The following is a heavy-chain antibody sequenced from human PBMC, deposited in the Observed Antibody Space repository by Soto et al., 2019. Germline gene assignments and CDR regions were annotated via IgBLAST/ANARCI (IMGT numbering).Heavy chain of an antibody. D-gene: IGHD6-6*01. CDR1: GFTFSNYS. Sequence: EVQLLESGGGLVQPGGSLRLFCAASGFTFSNYSMSWVRQAPGKGLEWVSGMNSGGRSYYADSVKGRFTISRDTSKNMLYLQMNSLRADDTAVFYCAKALQYSSSRDYFYYGMDVWGQGTTVTVSS. V-gene: IGHV3-23*01. CDR3: AKALQYSSSRDYFYYGMDV. J-gene: IGHJ6*02. CDR2: MNSGGRS.